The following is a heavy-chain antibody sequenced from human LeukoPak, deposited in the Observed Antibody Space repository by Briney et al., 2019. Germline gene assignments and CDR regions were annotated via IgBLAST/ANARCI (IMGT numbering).Heavy chain of an antibody. Sequence: ASVKVSCKASGYTFTSYDINWVRQATGQGLEWMGWMHPNSGNTGYAQKFQGRVTMTRNTSISTAYMELSSLRSEDTAVYYCARGCGSGSYYYYYYYYMDVWGKGTTVTVSS. CDR3: ARGCGSGSYYYYYYYYMDV. CDR1: GYTFTSYD. D-gene: IGHD3-10*01. J-gene: IGHJ6*03. CDR2: MHPNSGNT. V-gene: IGHV1-8*01.